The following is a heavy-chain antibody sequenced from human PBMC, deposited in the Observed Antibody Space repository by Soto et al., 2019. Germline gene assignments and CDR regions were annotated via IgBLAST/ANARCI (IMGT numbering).Heavy chain of an antibody. J-gene: IGHJ4*02. CDR3: ARHAYSRGWADD. CDR1: GGSISSSSYY. Sequence: SETLSLTCTVSGGSISSSSYYWGWIRQPPGEGLEWIGTIYYSGGTYYNPSLKSRVTISVDTSKNQFSLKLSSVTATDTAVYYCARHAYSRGWADDRGQGTLVIVSS. CDR2: IYYSGGT. V-gene: IGHV4-39*01. D-gene: IGHD6-19*01.